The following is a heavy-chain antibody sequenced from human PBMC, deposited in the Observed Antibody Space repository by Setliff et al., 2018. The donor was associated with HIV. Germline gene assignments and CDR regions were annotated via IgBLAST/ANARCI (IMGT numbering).Heavy chain of an antibody. J-gene: IGHJ3*02. V-gene: IGHV3-11*06. CDR2: AGGSGGSDT. CDR1: GFTFSDYY. CDR3: ARWTCRPLHAFEI. Sequence: PVGSLRLSCAASGFTFSDYYMNWLRQAPGKGLEWIAFAGGSGGSDTNYAESLKGRFTISRDNAKNSLYLQMNSLTVEDTAVYYCARWTCRPLHAFEIWGQGTMVTVSS.